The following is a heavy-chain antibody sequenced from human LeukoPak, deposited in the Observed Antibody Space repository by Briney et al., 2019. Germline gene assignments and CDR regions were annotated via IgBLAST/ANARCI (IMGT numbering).Heavy chain of an antibody. J-gene: IGHJ6*02. V-gene: IGHV3-74*01. CDR1: GFTFSSYW. CDR2: INSDGSST. D-gene: IGHD2-21*02. Sequence: GGSLRLSCAASGFTFSSYWMHWVRQAPGKGLVWVSRINSDGSSTSYADSVKGRFTISRDNAKNTLYLQMNSLRAEDTAVYYCARHCGGDCYYYYYGMDVWGQGTTVTVSS. CDR3: ARHCGGDCYYYYYGMDV.